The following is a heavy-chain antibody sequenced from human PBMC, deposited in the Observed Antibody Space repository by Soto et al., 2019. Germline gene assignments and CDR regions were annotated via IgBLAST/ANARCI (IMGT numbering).Heavy chain of an antibody. CDR3: ARDRGYCSGGSCYSGGDY. Sequence: QVQLQESGPGLVKPSQTLSLTCTVSGGSISSGDYYWSWIRQPPGKGLEWIGYIYYSGSTYYNPSLKSRVTISVDTSKNQFSLKLSSVTAADTAVYYCARDRGYCSGGSCYSGGDYWGQGTLVTVSS. CDR2: IYYSGST. CDR1: GGSISSGDYY. D-gene: IGHD2-15*01. V-gene: IGHV4-30-4*01. J-gene: IGHJ4*02.